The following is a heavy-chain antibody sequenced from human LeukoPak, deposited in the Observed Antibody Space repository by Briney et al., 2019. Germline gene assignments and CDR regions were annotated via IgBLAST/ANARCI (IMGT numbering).Heavy chain of an antibody. J-gene: IGHJ6*03. CDR2: IYYSGST. CDR3: ARGYYFYYYMDV. V-gene: IGHV4-39*01. Sequence: SETLSLTCTVSGGSISTSSYYWGWVRQPPGKGLEWIGSIYYSGSTYYNPSLKSRVTISVDTSKNQFSLKLSSVTAADTAVYYCARGYYFYYYMDVWGKGTTVTVSS. CDR1: GGSISTSSYY.